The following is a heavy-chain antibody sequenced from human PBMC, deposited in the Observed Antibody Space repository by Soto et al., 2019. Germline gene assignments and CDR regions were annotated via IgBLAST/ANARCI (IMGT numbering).Heavy chain of an antibody. D-gene: IGHD4-4*01. Sequence: EVQLVESGGGLVQPGGSLRLSCAASGFTFSSYEMNWVRQAPGKGLEWVSYISSSGSTIYYADSVKGRFTISRDNAKNSLYLQINSLRAEDTAVYYCEGIDSNYYYYYYYGMDVWGQGTTVTVSS. CDR2: ISSSGSTI. J-gene: IGHJ6*02. CDR1: GFTFSSYE. CDR3: EGIDSNYYYYYYYGMDV. V-gene: IGHV3-48*03.